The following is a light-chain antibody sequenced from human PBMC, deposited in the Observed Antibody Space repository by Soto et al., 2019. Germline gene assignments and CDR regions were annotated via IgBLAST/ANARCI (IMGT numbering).Light chain of an antibody. J-gene: IGKJ1*01. CDR2: GAS. Sequence: DIGVTMSSSALSVSTGERATLSCRASQSVSSNLAWYQQRPGQSPRLLIYGASTRATGIPARFSGSGSGTEFTLAISFLQSEDFAAYCSQQYKNWPRTSGQVTKV. CDR1: QSVSSN. CDR3: QQYKNWPRT. V-gene: IGKV3-15*01.